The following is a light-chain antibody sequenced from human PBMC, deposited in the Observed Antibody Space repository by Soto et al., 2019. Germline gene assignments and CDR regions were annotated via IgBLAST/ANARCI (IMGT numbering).Light chain of an antibody. Sequence: EIVMTQSPATLSVSPGERATLSCRASQSVSSNLAWYQQKPGQAPRLLIYGASTRATGIPARFSGSWSGTEFTLTISSLQSEDFAVYYCQQYNNWPFTFGQGTRLEI. J-gene: IGKJ5*01. CDR2: GAS. CDR1: QSVSSN. V-gene: IGKV3-15*01. CDR3: QQYNNWPFT.